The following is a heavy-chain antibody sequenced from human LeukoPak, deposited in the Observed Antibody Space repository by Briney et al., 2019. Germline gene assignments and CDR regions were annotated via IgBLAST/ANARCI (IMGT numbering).Heavy chain of an antibody. CDR2: ISGSGGST. D-gene: IGHD2-2*01. CDR1: GFTFSSYA. V-gene: IGHV3-23*01. CDR3: AKLSRYQLLWLYFDY. Sequence: GRSLRLSCAASGFTFSSYAMSWVRQAPGKGLEWVSAISGSGGSTYYADSVKGRFTISRDNSKNTLYLQMNSLRAEDTAVYYCAKLSRYQLLWLYFDYWGQGTLATVSS. J-gene: IGHJ4*02.